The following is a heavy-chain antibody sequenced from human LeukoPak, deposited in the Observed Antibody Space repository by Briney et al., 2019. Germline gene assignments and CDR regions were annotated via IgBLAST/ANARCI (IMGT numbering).Heavy chain of an antibody. Sequence: GGSLRLSCAASGFTFSSYAMSWVRQAPGKGLEWVSAISGGGGSTYYADSVKGRFTISRDNSKNTLYLQMNSLRAEDTTVYYCAKDLGMATITGYYFDYWGQGTLVTVSS. D-gene: IGHD5-24*01. J-gene: IGHJ4*02. CDR1: GFTFSSYA. V-gene: IGHV3-23*01. CDR3: AKDLGMATITGYYFDY. CDR2: ISGGGGST.